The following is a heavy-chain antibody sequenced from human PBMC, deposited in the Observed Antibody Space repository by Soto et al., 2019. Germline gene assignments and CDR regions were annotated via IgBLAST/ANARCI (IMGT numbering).Heavy chain of an antibody. CDR3: ARSHYSSFDY. CDR1: GFTFSRYW. J-gene: IGHJ4*02. CDR2: IKQDGSEK. V-gene: IGHV3-7*05. Sequence: GGSLRLSCAASGFTFSRYWMSWVRQAPGKGLEWVANIKQDGSEKYYVDSVKGRFTISRDNAKNSLYLQMNSLRAEDTAVYYCARSHYSSFDYWGQGTLVTVSS. D-gene: IGHD6-13*01.